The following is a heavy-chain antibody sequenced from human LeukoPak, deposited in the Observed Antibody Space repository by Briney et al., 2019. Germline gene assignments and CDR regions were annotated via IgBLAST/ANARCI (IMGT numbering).Heavy chain of an antibody. CDR2: IYYSGNT. D-gene: IGHD5-12*01. CDR1: GFTVSSNY. CDR3: ARGILEYSGYDY. V-gene: IGHV3-66*01. Sequence: GGSLRLSCAASGFTVSSNYMSWVRQAPGKGLEWVSVIYYSGNTYYADSVKGRFTISADNSKNTLYLQMNSLRAEDTAVYYCARGILEYSGYDYWGQGTLVTVSS. J-gene: IGHJ4*02.